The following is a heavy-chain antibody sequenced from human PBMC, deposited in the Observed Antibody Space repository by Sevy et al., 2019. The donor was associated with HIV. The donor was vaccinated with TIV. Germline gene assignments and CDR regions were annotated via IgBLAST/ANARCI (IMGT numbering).Heavy chain of an antibody. Sequence: GGSLRLSCAASGITFSNYGMHWVRQAPGKGLEWVAVISYDGGNQYYADSVKGRFTISRDNSNNTLYLQMRSLRDEDTAVYFCAKLGGSKWEPFEFYGVDVWGQGTTVTVSS. CDR2: ISYDGGNQ. J-gene: IGHJ6*02. CDR3: AKLGGSKWEPFEFYGVDV. CDR1: GITFSNYG. V-gene: IGHV3-30*18. D-gene: IGHD1-26*01.